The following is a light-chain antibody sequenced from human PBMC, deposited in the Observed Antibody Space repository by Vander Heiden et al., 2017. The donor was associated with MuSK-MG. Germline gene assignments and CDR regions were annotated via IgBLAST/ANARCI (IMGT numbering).Light chain of an antibody. CDR1: QSVSSY. Sequence: EIVLTQSPATLSLSPGERATLSCRASQSVSSYLAWYQQKPGQAPRLLIYDASNRATGIPARFSGSGSGTDFTLTISSLEPEDLAVYYCQQRTNGPPSLTFGGGTKVEIK. J-gene: IGKJ4*01. CDR2: DAS. CDR3: QQRTNGPPSLT. V-gene: IGKV3-11*01.